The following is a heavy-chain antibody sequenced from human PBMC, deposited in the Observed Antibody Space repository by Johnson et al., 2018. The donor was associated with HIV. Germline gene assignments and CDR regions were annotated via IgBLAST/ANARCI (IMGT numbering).Heavy chain of an antibody. J-gene: IGHJ3*02. D-gene: IGHD3-22*01. CDR3: ARDALRSWYYDSSDACDI. Sequence: QVQVVESGGGVVQPGRSLRLSCAASGFTFSSYAMHWVRQAPGKGLEWVAVISYDGSNKYYADSVKGRFTIYRDNSKNTLYLQMNSLRGEDTAGYYCARDALRSWYYDSSDACDIWGQGTMVTVSS. V-gene: IGHV3-30-3*01. CDR1: GFTFSSYA. CDR2: ISYDGSNK.